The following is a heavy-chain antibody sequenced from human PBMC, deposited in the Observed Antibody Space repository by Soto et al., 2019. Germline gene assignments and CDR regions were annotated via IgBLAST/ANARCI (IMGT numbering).Heavy chain of an antibody. CDR3: ARHGTDIVVVTASYWYFDL. V-gene: IGHV4-59*08. D-gene: IGHD2-21*02. CDR1: GGSISSYY. J-gene: IGHJ2*01. CDR2: IYYSGST. Sequence: QVQLQESGPGLVKPSETLSLTCTVSGGSISSYYWSWIRQPPGKGLEWIGYIYYSGSTNYNPSLKIRVTISVDTSKNQFSLKLSSVTAADTAVYYCARHGTDIVVVTASYWYFDLWGRGTLVTVSS.